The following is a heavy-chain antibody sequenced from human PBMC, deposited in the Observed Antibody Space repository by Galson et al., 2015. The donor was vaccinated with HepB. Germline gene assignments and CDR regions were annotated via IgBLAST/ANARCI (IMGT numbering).Heavy chain of an antibody. CDR2: IIPILGIA. CDR1: GGTFSSYA. V-gene: IGHV1-69*04. CDR3: ARARSTPYYFGY. Sequence: SVKVSCKASGGTFSSYAISWVRQAPGQGLEWMGRIIPILGIANYAQKFQGRVTITADKSTSTAYMELSSLRSEGTAVYYCARARSTPYYFGYWGQGTLVTVSS. J-gene: IGHJ4*02.